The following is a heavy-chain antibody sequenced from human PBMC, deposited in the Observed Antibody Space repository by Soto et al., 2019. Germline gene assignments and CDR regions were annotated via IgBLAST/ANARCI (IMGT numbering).Heavy chain of an antibody. Sequence: PGGSLRLSCAASGFTFSSYSMNWVRQAPGKGLEWVSSISSSSSYIYYADSVKGRFTISRDNAKNSLYLQMNSLRAEDTAVYSWARVGPHFGVKTQFNSYYYYMDVWAKGTPVPVSS. D-gene: IGHD3-3*01. J-gene: IGHJ6*03. V-gene: IGHV3-21*01. CDR3: ARVGPHFGVKTQFNSYYYYMDV. CDR1: GFTFSSYS. CDR2: ISSSSSYI.